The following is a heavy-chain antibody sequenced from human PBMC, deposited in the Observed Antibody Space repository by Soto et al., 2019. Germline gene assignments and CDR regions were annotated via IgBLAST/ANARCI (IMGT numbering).Heavy chain of an antibody. CDR2: INPSGGST. D-gene: IGHD3-10*01. CDR1: GYAFTSYY. Sequence: ASVKVSCKASGYAFTSYYMHWVRQAPGQGLEWMGIINPSGGSTRYAQKFQGWVTMTRDTSISTAYMELSRLRSDDTAVYYCGRDTNYYGSGSYYKGPYYYYYGMDVWGQGTTVTVSS. V-gene: IGHV1-46*01. J-gene: IGHJ6*02. CDR3: GRDTNYYGSGSYYKGPYYYYYGMDV.